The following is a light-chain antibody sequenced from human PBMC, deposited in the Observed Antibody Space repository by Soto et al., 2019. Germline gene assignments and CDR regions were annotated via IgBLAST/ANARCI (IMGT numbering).Light chain of an antibody. V-gene: IGKV1-39*01. CDR3: QQSFSPLWT. J-gene: IGKJ1*01. CDR2: AAS. Sequence: DIQMTQSPSSLSAAVGDRVTITCRASQSISNYLNWYQQNPGKAPKLLIYAASSMQSGVPSRFSGSGSETDLTLTISSLQPDDSANYYWQQSFSPLWTFGQGTKVEV. CDR1: QSISNY.